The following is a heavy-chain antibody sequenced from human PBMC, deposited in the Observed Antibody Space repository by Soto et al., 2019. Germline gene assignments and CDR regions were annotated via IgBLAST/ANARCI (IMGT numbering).Heavy chain of an antibody. J-gene: IGHJ5*02. CDR2: ISAYNGNT. D-gene: IGHD3-10*01. CDR1: GYTFTSYG. Sequence: QVQLVQSGAEVKKPGASVKVSCKASGYTFTSYGISWVRQAPGQALEWMGWISAYNGNTNYAQTLQGRVTMTTDTSTITAYRELRSLRSEDTAVYYCARDKAVLWFGETGGGNWFDPWGQGTLVTVSS. CDR3: ARDKAVLWFGETGGGNWFDP. V-gene: IGHV1-18*04.